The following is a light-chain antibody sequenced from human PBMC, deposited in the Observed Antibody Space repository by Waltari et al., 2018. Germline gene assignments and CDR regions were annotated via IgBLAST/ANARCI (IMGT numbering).Light chain of an antibody. CDR3: QQFNASPRT. CDR2: AAS. V-gene: IGKV1-9*01. Sequence: IQLTQSPSSLSASVGDRVTITCRASQGVNVYLAWYQQKPGKAPKLLIYAASTLQSGVSSRFSGSGSGTDFTLTINSLQPEDIATYYCQQFNASPRTIGQGTNVEIK. CDR1: QGVNVY. J-gene: IGKJ1*01.